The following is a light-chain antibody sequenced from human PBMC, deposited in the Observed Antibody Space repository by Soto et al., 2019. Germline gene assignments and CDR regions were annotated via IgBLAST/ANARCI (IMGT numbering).Light chain of an antibody. CDR3: QQYGSSPLT. CDR2: GAS. CDR1: QPISSSY. J-gene: IGKJ4*01. Sequence: EIVLTQSPGTLSLSPGERATLSCRASQPISSSYLAWYQQKPGQAPRLLIYGASSRATGIPDRFSGSGSGKDFTLTISTLGAEDFVVYYCQQYGSSPLTVGGGTKVESK. V-gene: IGKV3-20*01.